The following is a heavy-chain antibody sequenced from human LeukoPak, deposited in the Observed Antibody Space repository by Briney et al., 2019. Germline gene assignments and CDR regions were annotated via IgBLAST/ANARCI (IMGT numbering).Heavy chain of an antibody. J-gene: IGHJ4*02. Sequence: SETLSLTCAVYGGSFSGYYWSWVRQPPGKGLEWIGEINHSGSTNYNPSLKSRVTISVDTSKNHFSLKLSSVTAADTAVYYCARVRGGRELRHFDYWGQGTLVTVSS. D-gene: IGHD1-26*01. CDR3: ARVRGGRELRHFDY. CDR2: INHSGST. V-gene: IGHV4-34*01. CDR1: GGSFSGYY.